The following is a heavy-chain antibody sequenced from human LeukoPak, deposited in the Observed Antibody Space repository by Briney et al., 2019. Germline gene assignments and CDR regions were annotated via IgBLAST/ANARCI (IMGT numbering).Heavy chain of an antibody. V-gene: IGHV3-7*01. J-gene: IGHJ4*02. CDR2: IKQDGSEK. Sequence: GGSLRLSCIASGFTFSSYWMSWVRQAPGKGLEWVANIKQDGSEKYYVDSVKGRFTISRDNAKNSLYLQMNSLRAEDTAVYYCARVKSYGSGSSGFDYWGQGTLVTVSS. D-gene: IGHD3-10*01. CDR1: GFTFSSYW. CDR3: ARVKSYGSGSSGFDY.